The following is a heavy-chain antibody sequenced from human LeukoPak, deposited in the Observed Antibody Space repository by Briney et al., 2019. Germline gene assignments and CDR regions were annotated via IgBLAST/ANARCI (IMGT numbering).Heavy chain of an antibody. D-gene: IGHD2-15*01. CDR1: GGSISSGGYY. CDR2: IYYSGST. CDR3: ARDPSRAVVADYGLDV. V-gene: IGHV4-31*03. J-gene: IGHJ6*02. Sequence: SETLSLTCTVSGGSISSGGYYWNWIRQHPGKGLEWIGYIYYSGSTYYNPSLKSRVTISVDTSKNQFSLKLTSVTAADTAVYYCARDPSRAVVADYGLDVWGPGTTVTVSS.